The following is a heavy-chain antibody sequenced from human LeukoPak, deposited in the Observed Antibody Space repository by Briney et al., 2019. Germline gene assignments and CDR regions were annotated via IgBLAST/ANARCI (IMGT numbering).Heavy chain of an antibody. J-gene: IGHJ4*02. CDR1: GFTFSNFG. D-gene: IGHD4-11*01. V-gene: IGHV3-74*01. Sequence: PGGSLRLSCAASGFTFSNFGMHWVRQAPGKGLVWVSRINTDGSSTSYADSVKGRFTISRDNAKNTLYLQMNSLRAEDTAVYYCARVQRGTYYFDYWGQGTLVTVSS. CDR2: INTDGSST. CDR3: ARVQRGTYYFDY.